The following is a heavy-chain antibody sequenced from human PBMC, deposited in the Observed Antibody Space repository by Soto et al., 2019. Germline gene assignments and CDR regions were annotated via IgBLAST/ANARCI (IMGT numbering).Heavy chain of an antibody. CDR1: GYTFTSYW. Sequence: PGESLKISCKGSGYTFTSYWIGWVRQMPGEGLEWMGVIYPSDSDIRYSPSFQGKVTISADKSITTAYLQWSSLKAADTAMYCCVRSGTSSGRFSDYWGQGTLVTV. CDR2: IYPSDSDI. J-gene: IGHJ4*02. V-gene: IGHV5-51*01. CDR3: VRSGTSSGRFSDY. D-gene: IGHD2-15*01.